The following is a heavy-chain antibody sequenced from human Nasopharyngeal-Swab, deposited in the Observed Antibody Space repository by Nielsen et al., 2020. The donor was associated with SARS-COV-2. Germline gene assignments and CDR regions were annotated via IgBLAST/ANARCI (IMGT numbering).Heavy chain of an antibody. CDR3: ARGSQWLRYFDY. Sequence: SETLSLTCTASGSSISSGYYWSCIRQPPGKGLEWIGEINHSGSTNYNPSLKSPVTISVDTSKNQFSLKLSSVTAADTAVYYCARGSQWLRYFDYWGQRTLVTVSS. D-gene: IGHD5-12*01. J-gene: IGHJ4*02. CDR2: INHSGST. V-gene: IGHV4-34*01. CDR1: GSSISSGYY.